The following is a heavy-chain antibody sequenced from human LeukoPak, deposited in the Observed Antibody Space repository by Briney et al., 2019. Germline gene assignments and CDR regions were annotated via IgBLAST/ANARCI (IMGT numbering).Heavy chain of an antibody. J-gene: IGHJ4*02. V-gene: IGHV3-23*01. CDR1: GFTFRTYA. CDR3: AKDLGGTTVTTKGDFDY. Sequence: GGSLRLSCAASGFTFRTYAMSWVRQAPGKGLEWVSGISDSGDGTYYADSVKGRFTISRDNSKNTLYLQMNSLRAEDTAVYYCAKDLGGTTVTTKGDFDYWGQGTLVTVSS. CDR2: ISDSGDGT. D-gene: IGHD4-17*01.